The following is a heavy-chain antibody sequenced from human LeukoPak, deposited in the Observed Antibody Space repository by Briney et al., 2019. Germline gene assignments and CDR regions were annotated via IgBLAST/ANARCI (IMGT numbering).Heavy chain of an antibody. CDR3: ARPLSSGWYSAFDI. Sequence: SETLSLTCTVSGGSISSFYWSWIRQPPGKGLEWIGYIYYSGSTNYNPSLKSRVTISVDTSKNQFSLKVSSVTAADTAVYYCARPLSSGWYSAFDIRGQGTMVTVSS. D-gene: IGHD6-19*01. J-gene: IGHJ3*02. CDR1: GGSISSFY. V-gene: IGHV4-59*01. CDR2: IYYSGST.